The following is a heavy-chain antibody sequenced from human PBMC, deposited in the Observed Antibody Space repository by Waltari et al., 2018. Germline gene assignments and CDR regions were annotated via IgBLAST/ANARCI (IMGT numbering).Heavy chain of an antibody. CDR2: IYWSEDK. Sequence: QITLMESGPTLVKATQTLTLNCTFSGFSLTTTGVGVAWVRQPPGQALEWLAVIYWSEDKRYSPSLKNRLNIIKDSSKNQVVLTMTNMDPVDTGTYYCVHWEGWLLYQDVQHWGQGTLVTVSS. J-gene: IGHJ1*01. V-gene: IGHV2-5*04. CDR3: VHWEGWLLYQDVQH. D-gene: IGHD3-3*01. CDR1: GFSLTTTGVG.